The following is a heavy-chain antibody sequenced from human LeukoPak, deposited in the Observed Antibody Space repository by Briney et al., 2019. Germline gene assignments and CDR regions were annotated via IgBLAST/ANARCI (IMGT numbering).Heavy chain of an antibody. J-gene: IGHJ5*02. CDR2: IYSSGST. D-gene: IGHD3-22*01. CDR3: ARHGAPYYYDSNTWFDP. CDR1: GSSISPYY. Sequence: PSETLSLTCIVSGSSISPYYWSWIRQSPGKGLEWIGYIYSSGSTNYNPSLKRRVIISVDTSKNQFSLKLSSVTAADTAVYYCARHGAPYYYDSNTWFDPWGQGTLVTVSS. V-gene: IGHV4-4*09.